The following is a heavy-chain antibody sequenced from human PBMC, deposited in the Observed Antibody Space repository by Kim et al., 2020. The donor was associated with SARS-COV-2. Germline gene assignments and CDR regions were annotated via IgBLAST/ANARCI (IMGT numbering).Heavy chain of an antibody. J-gene: IGHJ4*02. CDR1: GFTFSSYS. D-gene: IGHD3-3*01. V-gene: IGHV3-21*01. CDR2: ISSSSSYI. CDR3: ARTVLINYDFWSGYYNDPGY. Sequence: GSLRLSCAASGFTFSSYSMNWVRQAPGKGLEWVSSISSSSSYIYYADSVKGRFTISRDNAKNSLYLQMNSLRAEDTAVYYCARTVLINYDFWSGYYNDPGYWGQGTLVTVSS.